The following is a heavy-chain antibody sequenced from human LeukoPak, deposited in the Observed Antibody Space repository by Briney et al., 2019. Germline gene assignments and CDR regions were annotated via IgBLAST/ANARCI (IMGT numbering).Heavy chain of an antibody. Sequence: PGGSLRLSCAASGFTFSDYYMSWIRQAPGKGLEWVSYISSSGSTIYYADSVKGRFTISGDNAKNSLYLQMNSLRAEDTAVYYCARDQDSGYSSGWYYFDYWGQGTLVTASS. CDR1: GFTFSDYY. CDR2: ISSSGSTI. CDR3: ARDQDSGYSSGWYYFDY. J-gene: IGHJ4*02. V-gene: IGHV3-11*01. D-gene: IGHD6-19*01.